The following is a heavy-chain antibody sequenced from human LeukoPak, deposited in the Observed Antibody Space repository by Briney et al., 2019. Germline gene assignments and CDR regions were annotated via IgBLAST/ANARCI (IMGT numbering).Heavy chain of an antibody. Sequence: GGSLRLSCAAPGFTFSNAWMSWVRQAPGRGLEWVSAISGSGGSTYYADSVKGRFTISRDNSKNTLYLQMNSLRAEDTAVYYCAKSPYSSSPGEANYWGQGTLVTVSS. D-gene: IGHD6-13*01. V-gene: IGHV3-23*01. J-gene: IGHJ4*02. CDR3: AKSPYSSSPGEANY. CDR2: ISGSGGST. CDR1: GFTFSNAW.